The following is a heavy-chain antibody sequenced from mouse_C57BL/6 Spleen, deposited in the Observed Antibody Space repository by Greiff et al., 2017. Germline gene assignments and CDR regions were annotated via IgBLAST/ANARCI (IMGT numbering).Heavy chain of an antibody. D-gene: IGHD2-5*01. CDR1: GYTFTDYN. J-gene: IGHJ3*01. CDR3: ARLYSNLFAY. V-gene: IGHV1-18*01. Sequence: EVQLQQSGPELVKPGASVKIPCKASGYTFTDYNMDWVKQSHGKSLEWIGDINPNNGGTIYNQKFKGKATLTVDKSSSTAYMELRSLTSEDTAVYYCARLYSNLFAYWGQGTLVTVSA. CDR2: INPNNGGT.